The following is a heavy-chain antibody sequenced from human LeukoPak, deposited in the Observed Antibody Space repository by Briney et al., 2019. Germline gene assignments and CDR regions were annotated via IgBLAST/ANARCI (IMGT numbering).Heavy chain of an antibody. J-gene: IGHJ6*02. Sequence: SVKVSCKASGFTFTSSAVQWVRQARGQRLEWIGWIVTGSGNTIYAQKFQEGVTITRDMSTRTAYMELSSLRSEDTAVYYCAALRGSYSSFVNYYYYGMDVWGQGTTVTVSS. V-gene: IGHV1-58*01. CDR3: AALRGSYSSFVNYYYYGMDV. CDR2: IVTGSGNT. D-gene: IGHD3-10*01. CDR1: GFTFTSSA.